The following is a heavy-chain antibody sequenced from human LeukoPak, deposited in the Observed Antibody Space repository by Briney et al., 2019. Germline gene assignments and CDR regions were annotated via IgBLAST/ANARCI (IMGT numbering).Heavy chain of an antibody. D-gene: IGHD7-27*01. J-gene: IGHJ4*02. CDR3: ARDHNWGPDY. V-gene: IGHV1-2*02. CDR2: IHPKTGVT. Sequence: ASVKVSCKASGYTFTGYYLHWLRQAPGQGLEWMAWIHPKTGVTNYAERFQGRLSLTRDTSISTLYMELNSLTSDDTAVYYCARDHNWGPDYWGQGTLVSVSS. CDR1: GYTFTGYY.